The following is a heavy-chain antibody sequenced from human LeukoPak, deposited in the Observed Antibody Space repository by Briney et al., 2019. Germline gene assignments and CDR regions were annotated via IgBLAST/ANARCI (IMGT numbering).Heavy chain of an antibody. CDR1: GFTFSSYA. V-gene: IGHV3-23*01. D-gene: IGHD6-13*01. CDR3: AKQQVDGGDY. J-gene: IGHJ4*02. Sequence: PGGSLRLSCAASGFTFSSYAVSWVRQAPGKGLEWVSAISGSGDSTYYADSVKGRFTISRDNSKNTLYLQMNSLRAEDTAVYYCAKQQVDGGDYWGQGTLVTVSS. CDR2: ISGSGDST.